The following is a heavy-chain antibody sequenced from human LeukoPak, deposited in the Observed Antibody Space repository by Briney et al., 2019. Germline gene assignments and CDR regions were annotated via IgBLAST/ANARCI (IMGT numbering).Heavy chain of an antibody. Sequence: GASVKVSCKASGYTFTKYCMFWVRQAPGQGLEWMGRINPSSGGTDYAQKFQGRVTMTRDTSISTAYMELSRLRSDDTAMYYCARPDSSSWYEIWGQGTMVTVSS. V-gene: IGHV1-2*06. J-gene: IGHJ3*02. CDR3: ARPDSSSWYEI. CDR2: INPSSGGT. CDR1: GYTFTKYC. D-gene: IGHD6-13*01.